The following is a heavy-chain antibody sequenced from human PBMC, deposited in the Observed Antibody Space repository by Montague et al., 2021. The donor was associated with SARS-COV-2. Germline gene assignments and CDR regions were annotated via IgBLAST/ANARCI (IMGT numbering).Heavy chain of an antibody. CDR2: IYHSGST. CDR3: ARGSMVRGGKVYYGVDV. CDR1: GGSISSGGYS. D-gene: IGHD3-10*01. Sequence: TLSLTCAVSGGSISSGGYSWNWIRQPPGKGLEWIGYIYHSGSTYYNPSLKSRVTISLDSSKNQFSLNLTSVTAADTAVSYCARGSMVRGGKVYYGVDVWGQGTTVTVSS. J-gene: IGHJ6*02. V-gene: IGHV4-30-2*01.